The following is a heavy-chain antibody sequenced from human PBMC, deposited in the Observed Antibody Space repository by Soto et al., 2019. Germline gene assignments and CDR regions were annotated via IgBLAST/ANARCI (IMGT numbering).Heavy chain of an antibody. CDR1: GGTFNGYG. CDR3: ARGVSNSGAYYTGPSAYDL. CDR2: TVPVFDKS. Sequence: QVQLVQSGAVVKKPGSSVEVSCKASGGTFNGYGISWVRQAPGQGLEWMGGTVPVFDKSKYAPIFQGRVTISADKSTSTAYTELCSVRSEDTDIYFCARGVSNSGAYYTGPSAYDLWGQGTLVIVSS. D-gene: IGHD3-10*01. V-gene: IGHV1-69*06. J-gene: IGHJ3*01.